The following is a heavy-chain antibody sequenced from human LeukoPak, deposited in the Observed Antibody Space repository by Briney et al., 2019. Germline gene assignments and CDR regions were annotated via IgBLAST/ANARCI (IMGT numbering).Heavy chain of an antibody. CDR1: GGSISSTNYY. CDR3: AITSGSFDYFDS. D-gene: IGHD1-26*01. V-gene: IGHV4-39*01. Sequence: KPSETLSLTCTVSGGSISSTNYYWSWIRQPPGKGLEWIGTISYSGGTYYSPSLKSRVIISVDTSKNQFSLKLSSVTAADTALHYCAITSGSFDYFDSWGQGTLVTVSS. J-gene: IGHJ4*02. CDR2: ISYSGGT.